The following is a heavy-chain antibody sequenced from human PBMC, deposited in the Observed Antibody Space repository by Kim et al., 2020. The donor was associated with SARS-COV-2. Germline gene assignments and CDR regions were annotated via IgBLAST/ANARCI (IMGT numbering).Heavy chain of an antibody. V-gene: IGHV3-9*01. CDR2: ISWDSGSI. CDR3: AKGRGAVAGIFFDY. D-gene: IGHD6-19*01. J-gene: IGHJ4*02. Sequence: GGSLRLSCAASGFTFDDYAMHWVRQAPGKGLEWVSGISWDSGSIGYADSVKGRFTISRDNAKNSLYLQMNSLRAEDTALYYCAKGRGAVAGIFFDYWGQG. CDR1: GFTFDDYA.